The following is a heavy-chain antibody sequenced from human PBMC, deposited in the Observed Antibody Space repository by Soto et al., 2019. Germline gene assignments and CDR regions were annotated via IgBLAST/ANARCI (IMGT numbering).Heavy chain of an antibody. CDR2: LIPIFGTA. J-gene: IGHJ6*02. CDR3: AREQVATRGYYYYYGMDV. Sequence: QVQMVQSGAEVKKTGASVKVSCKASGGTFSSYAISWVRQAPGQGLEWMGGLIPIFGTANYEQKFQGRVTITADESTSTDYMELSSLRSEYTAVYYCAREQVATRGYYYYYGMDVWGQGTTVTVSS. D-gene: IGHD5-12*01. CDR1: GGTFSSYA. V-gene: IGHV1-69*12.